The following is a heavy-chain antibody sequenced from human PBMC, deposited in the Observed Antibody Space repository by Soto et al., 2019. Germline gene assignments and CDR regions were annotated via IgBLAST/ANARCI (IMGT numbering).Heavy chain of an antibody. Sequence: PGGSLRLSCAAYGFTFRSYTMHWVRQAPGKGLEWVALTWHDETNKYYADSVKGRFTISRDNSRNTLYLQMNSLRAEDTAVYYCARDLGYNSGHPFDYWGQGTQVTVYS. CDR1: GFTFRSYT. CDR2: TWHDETNK. D-gene: IGHD1-20*01. J-gene: IGHJ4*02. V-gene: IGHV3-33*01. CDR3: ARDLGYNSGHPFDY.